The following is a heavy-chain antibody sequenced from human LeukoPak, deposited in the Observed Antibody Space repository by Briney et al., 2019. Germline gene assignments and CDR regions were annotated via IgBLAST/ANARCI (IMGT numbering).Heavy chain of an antibody. V-gene: IGHV3-7*01. CDR3: ARDRYRGGYGGKFAFDI. CDR1: GFTFSNYW. CDR2: IKQDGNEK. J-gene: IGHJ3*02. Sequence: GGSLRLSCAVSGFTFSNYWMNWVRQAPGKGLEGVANIKQDGNEKYYVDSVKGRFTISRDNAKNSLYLQMNSLRAEDMAVYYCARDRYRGGYGGKFAFDIWGQGTMVIVSS. D-gene: IGHD1-26*01.